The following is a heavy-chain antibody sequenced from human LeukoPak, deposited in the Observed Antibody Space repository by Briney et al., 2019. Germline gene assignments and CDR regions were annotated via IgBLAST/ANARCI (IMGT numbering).Heavy chain of an antibody. V-gene: IGHV4-30-4*08. CDR1: GGSISSGGYY. D-gene: IGHD3-22*01. CDR3: AKNSGYYHPYYIDH. Sequence: SQTLSLTCTVSGGSISSGGYYWSWIRQHPGKGLEWIGYIYYSGSTYYNPSLKSRVTISVDTSKNQFSLKLNSVTAADTAVYYCAKNSGYYHPYYIDHWGQGTLVTVSS. CDR2: IYYSGST. J-gene: IGHJ4*02.